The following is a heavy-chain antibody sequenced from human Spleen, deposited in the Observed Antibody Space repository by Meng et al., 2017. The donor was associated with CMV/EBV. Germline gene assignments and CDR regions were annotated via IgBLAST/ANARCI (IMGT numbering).Heavy chain of an antibody. CDR2: ISSSSTYI. CDR1: GFTFSSYA. J-gene: IGHJ4*02. D-gene: IGHD7-27*01. Sequence: LSCAASGFTFSSYAMHWVRQAPGKGLEWVSSISSSSTYIYYADSVKGRFTISRDNAKNSLYLQMSSLRAEDTAVYYCAGRTGNYFDYWGQGTLVTVSS. V-gene: IGHV3-21*01. CDR3: AGRTGNYFDY.